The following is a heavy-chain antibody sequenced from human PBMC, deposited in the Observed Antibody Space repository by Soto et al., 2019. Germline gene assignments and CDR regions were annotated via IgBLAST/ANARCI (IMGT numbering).Heavy chain of an antibody. CDR2: IIPILGIA. Sequence: ASVKVSCKASGGTFSSYTISWVRQAPGQGLEWMGRIIPILGIANYAQKFQGRVTITADKSTSTAYMELSSLRSEDTAVYYCAREYYYDSSGYLGALYYYYYYGMDVWGQGTTVTVSS. CDR1: GGTFSSYT. D-gene: IGHD3-22*01. J-gene: IGHJ6*02. V-gene: IGHV1-69*04. CDR3: AREYYYDSSGYLGALYYYYYYGMDV.